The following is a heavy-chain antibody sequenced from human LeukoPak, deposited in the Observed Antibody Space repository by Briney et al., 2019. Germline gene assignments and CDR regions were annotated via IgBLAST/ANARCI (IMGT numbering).Heavy chain of an antibody. CDR3: AKDRSLDGGNSNGYFDY. D-gene: IGHD4-23*01. CDR1: EFSFSNYG. CDR2: ISGSGDRT. Sequence: GGSLRLSCAASEFSFSNYGMHWVRQAPGKGLEWVSGISGSGDRTYYADSVKGRFTISRDNSKNTLYVQMNSLRVEDTAVYYCAKDRSLDGGNSNGYFDYWGQGTLVTVSS. J-gene: IGHJ4*02. V-gene: IGHV3-23*01.